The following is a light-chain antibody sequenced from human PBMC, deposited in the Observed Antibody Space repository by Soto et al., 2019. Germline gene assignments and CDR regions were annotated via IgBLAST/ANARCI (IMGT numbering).Light chain of an antibody. V-gene: IGKV1-39*01. CDR3: QQGYSTLLS. CDR1: QSISTY. CDR2: GAS. J-gene: IGKJ4*01. Sequence: DIEMTQSPSSLSASVGDRVTITCRASQSISTYLNWYQQKGGKAPTLLIHGASGLQSGVPLRFSGSGSGTDFTLTISSLQPEDFATYYCQQGYSTLLSFGGGTTVELK.